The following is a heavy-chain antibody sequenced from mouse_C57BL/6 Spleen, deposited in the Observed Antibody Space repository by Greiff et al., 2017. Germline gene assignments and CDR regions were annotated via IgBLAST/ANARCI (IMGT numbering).Heavy chain of an antibody. CDR2: IWSGGSS. Sequence: VQGVESGPGLVQPSQSLSITCTVSGFSLTSYGVHWVRQSPGKGLEWLGVIWSGGSSDYNAAFISRLSISKDNSKSQVFFKMNSLQADDTAIYYCARNEGTMITFFDYWGQGTTLTVSS. D-gene: IGHD2-4*01. J-gene: IGHJ2*01. CDR3: ARNEGTMITFFDY. V-gene: IGHV2-2*01. CDR1: GFSLTSYG.